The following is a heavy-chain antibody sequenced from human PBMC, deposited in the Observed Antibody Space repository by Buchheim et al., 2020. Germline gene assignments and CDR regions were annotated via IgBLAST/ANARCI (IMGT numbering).Heavy chain of an antibody. CDR2: SRNKANSFIT. CDR1: GFSVSDHY. CDR3: AREDFGGSFDY. J-gene: IGHJ4*02. Sequence: EVQLVESGGGLVQPGGSLRLSCAASGFSVSDHYMDWVRQAPGKGLEWVGRSRNKANSFITHYAASVKGRFTISRDASQKSVDLQMNSLKTEDTAVYFCAREDFGGSFDYWGQG. V-gene: IGHV3-72*01. D-gene: IGHD4-23*01.